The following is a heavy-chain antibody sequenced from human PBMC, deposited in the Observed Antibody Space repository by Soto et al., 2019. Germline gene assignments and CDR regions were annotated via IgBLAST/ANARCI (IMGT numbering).Heavy chain of an antibody. CDR1: GYTFTSYD. CDR3: ARVGITIFGDYYYGMDV. Sequence: GASVKVSCKASGYTFTSYDINWVRQATGQGLEWMGWMNPNSGNTGYAQKFQGRVTMTRNTSISTAYMELSSLRSEDTAVYYRARVGITIFGDYYYGMDVWGQGTTVTVSS. V-gene: IGHV1-8*01. CDR2: MNPNSGNT. D-gene: IGHD3-3*01. J-gene: IGHJ6*02.